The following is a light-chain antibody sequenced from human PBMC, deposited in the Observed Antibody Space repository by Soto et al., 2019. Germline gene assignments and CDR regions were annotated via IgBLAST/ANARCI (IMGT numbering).Light chain of an antibody. J-gene: IGLJ3*02. Sequence: QSVLTQPPSASGTPGKRVTISGSGSRSNIGSNYGYWYQQLPGTSPKLLIYRNNQRPSGVPDRFSGSKSGTSASLAISGLRFEDESDYYCAVWDDNLSGGFGGGTKLTVL. CDR2: RNN. V-gene: IGLV1-47*01. CDR3: AVWDDNLSGG. CDR1: RSNIGSNY.